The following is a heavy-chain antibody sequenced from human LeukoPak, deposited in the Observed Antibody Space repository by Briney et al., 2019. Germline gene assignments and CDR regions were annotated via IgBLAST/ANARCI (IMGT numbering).Heavy chain of an antibody. J-gene: IGHJ3*02. CDR3: ARGSTVTTADAFDI. CDR1: GITFSSYG. Sequence: GGSLRLSCAASGITFSSYGIYSVRQAPGKGLEWVSFITGSSSSIFYADSVKGRFTISRDNAKNSVYLQMNSLRAEDTDVYYCARGSTVTTADAFDIWGQGTMVTVSS. CDR2: ITGSSSSI. V-gene: IGHV3-48*01. D-gene: IGHD4-17*01.